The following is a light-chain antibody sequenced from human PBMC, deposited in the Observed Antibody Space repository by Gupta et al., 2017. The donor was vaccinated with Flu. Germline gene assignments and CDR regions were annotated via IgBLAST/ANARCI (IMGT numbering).Light chain of an antibody. V-gene: IGKV4-1*01. J-gene: IGKJ3*01. CDR1: QSVLDSSNNRKC. CDR2: GAS. Sequence: NCKSSQSVLDSSNNRKCLGWFQQRPGQAPKLLIYGASARAPGVPDRFTGSGSATDFTLTISSLQTEDVAVYYCQQYISSPLTFGPGTKVEIK. CDR3: QQYISSPLT.